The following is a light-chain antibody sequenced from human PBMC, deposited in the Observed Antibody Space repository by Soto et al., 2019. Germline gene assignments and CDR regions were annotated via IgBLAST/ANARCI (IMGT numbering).Light chain of an antibody. J-gene: IGKJ5*01. CDR1: QDISNY. CDR3: QQYDTIIT. V-gene: IGKV1-33*01. CDR2: DAS. Sequence: DIQMTQSPSSLSASVGDIVTIPCQASQDISNYLNWYKQKPGKAPKLLIYDASNLETGVPSSFSGSASGTDFTFTISSLQPEDIATYYCQQYDTIITFGQGTRLEIK.